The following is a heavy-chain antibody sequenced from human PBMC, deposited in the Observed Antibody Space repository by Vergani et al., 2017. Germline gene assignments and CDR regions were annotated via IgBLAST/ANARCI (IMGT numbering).Heavy chain of an antibody. J-gene: IGHJ6*03. Sequence: EVQMVESGGGLVKPGGSLRLSCAASGFTFSSYAMSWVRQAPGKGLEWVSAISGSGGSTYYADSVKGRFTISRDNSKNTLYLQMNSLRAEDTAVYYCAKDSSPYGDYLRRVYYMDVWGKGTTVTVSS. CDR3: AKDSSPYGDYLRRVYYMDV. D-gene: IGHD4-17*01. V-gene: IGHV3-23*04. CDR1: GFTFSSYA. CDR2: ISGSGGST.